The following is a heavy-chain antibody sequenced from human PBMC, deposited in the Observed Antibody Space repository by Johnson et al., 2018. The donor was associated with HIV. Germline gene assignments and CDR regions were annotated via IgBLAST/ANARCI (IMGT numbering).Heavy chain of an antibody. J-gene: IGHJ3*02. CDR1: KFTFNSYT. D-gene: IGHD1-14*01. Sequence: VQLVESGGGVVQPGRSLRLSCAASKFTFNSYTLHWVRQAPGQGLEWVANIKQDGSEKYYVDSVKGRFTISRDNAKNSLYLQMNSLRAEDTAVYYCARDTSWSDTGSIDAFDIWGQGTMVTVSS. CDR2: IKQDGSEK. V-gene: IGHV3-7*03. CDR3: ARDTSWSDTGSIDAFDI.